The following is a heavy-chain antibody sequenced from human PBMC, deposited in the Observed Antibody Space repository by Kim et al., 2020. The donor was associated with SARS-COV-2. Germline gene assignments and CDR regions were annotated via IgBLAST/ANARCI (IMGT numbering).Heavy chain of an antibody. V-gene: IGHV1-46*01. Sequence: ASVKVSCKASGYTFTSYYMHWVRQAPGQGLEWMGIINPSGGSTSYAQKFQGRVTMTRDTSTSTVYMELNSLRSEDTAVYYCARGRVGGYGSGSYYIYWGQGTLVTVSS. J-gene: IGHJ4*02. CDR1: GYTFTSYY. D-gene: IGHD3-10*01. CDR2: INPSGGST. CDR3: ARGRVGGYGSGSYYIY.